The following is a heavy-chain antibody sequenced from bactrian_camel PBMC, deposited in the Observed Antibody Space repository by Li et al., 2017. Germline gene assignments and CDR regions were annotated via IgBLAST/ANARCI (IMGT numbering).Heavy chain of an antibody. CDR2: IGTDGST. D-gene: IGHD3*01. CDR1: GHTASNYC. J-gene: IGHJ4*01. CDR3: AAPSRCWTLQHLASSGGY. V-gene: IGHV3S55*01. Sequence: HVQLVESGGGSVQAGGSLRLSCEVSGHTASNYCMAWFRQAPGQSRRGVGAIGTDGSTVYADSVKGRFTISKDNAKTTLYLQMSSLRPEDTAVYYCAAPSRCWTLQHLASSGGYRGQGTQVTVS.